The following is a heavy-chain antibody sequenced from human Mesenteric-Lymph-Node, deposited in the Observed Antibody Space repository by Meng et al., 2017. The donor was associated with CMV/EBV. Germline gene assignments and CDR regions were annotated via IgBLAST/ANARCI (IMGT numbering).Heavy chain of an antibody. V-gene: IGHV1-69*10. CDR3: ARGGIPSSNLYGMDV. J-gene: IGHJ6*02. Sequence: SVKVSCKASGYTFSSYAISWVRQAPGQGLEWMGGIIPILGIANYAQKFQGRVTITADKSTSTAYMELSSLRSEDTAVYYCARGGIPSSNLYGMDVWGQGTTVTVSS. CDR2: IIPILGIA. CDR1: GYTFSSYA. D-gene: IGHD1-14*01.